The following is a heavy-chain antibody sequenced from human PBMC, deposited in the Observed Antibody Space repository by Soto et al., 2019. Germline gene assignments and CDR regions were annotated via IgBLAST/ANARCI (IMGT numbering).Heavy chain of an antibody. CDR2: LNHSGST. J-gene: IGHJ6*03. Sequence: SETLFLTCAVYGGSFSGYYWSWIRQPPGTGLEWIGELNHSGSTNYTPSLKSRVTISVDTSKNQFSLKLSSVTAADTAVYYCASLNVKRKDYYHNYMDVWGKGTTLTVSS. CDR3: ASLNVKRKDYYHNYMDV. CDR1: GGSFSGYY. V-gene: IGHV4-34*01.